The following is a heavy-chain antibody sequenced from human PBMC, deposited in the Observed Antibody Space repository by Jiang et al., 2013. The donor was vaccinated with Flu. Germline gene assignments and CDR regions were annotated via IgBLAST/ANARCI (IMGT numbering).Heavy chain of an antibody. CDR3: TRNGYFSLDY. J-gene: IGHJ4*02. D-gene: IGHD3-22*01. CDR1: SFSVTNDNW. V-gene: IGHV4-4*02. Sequence: GLVKPSGTLSLTCAVSSFSVTNDNWWSWVRQPPGEGLEWIGEVHHRGTTNYSPSLRSRVSISVDKSKNQFSLKLSSVTAAGTAVYYCTRNGYFSLDYWGQGILVTVSS. CDR2: VHHRGTT.